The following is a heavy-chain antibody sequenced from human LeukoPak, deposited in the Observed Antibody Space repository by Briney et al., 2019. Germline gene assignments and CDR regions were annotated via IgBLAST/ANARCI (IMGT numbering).Heavy chain of an antibody. CDR1: GFTFSSYW. D-gene: IGHD3-22*01. Sequence: PGGSLRLSCAASGFTFSSYWMSWVRQAPGKGLEWVARIKSKSDGGTTGYAVSVKGRFTISRDDSKNTLYLQMNSLRIEDTAVYYCTTDQGDSSDYYYFDYWGQGTLVTVSS. J-gene: IGHJ4*02. CDR3: TTDQGDSSDYYYFDY. CDR2: IKSKSDGGTT. V-gene: IGHV3-15*01.